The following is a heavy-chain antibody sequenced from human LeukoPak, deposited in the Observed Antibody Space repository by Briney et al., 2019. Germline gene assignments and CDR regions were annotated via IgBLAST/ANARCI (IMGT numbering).Heavy chain of an antibody. CDR3: ARDSGPYDSSGC. V-gene: IGHV4-4*02. CDR1: GGSISSYY. J-gene: IGHJ4*02. CDR2: IYHSGST. Sequence: SETLSLTCTVSGGSISSYYWSWVRQPPGKGLEWIGEIYHSGSTNYNPSLKSRVTISVDKSKNQFSLKLSSVTAADTAVYYCARDSGPYDSSGCWGQGTLVTVSS. D-gene: IGHD3-22*01.